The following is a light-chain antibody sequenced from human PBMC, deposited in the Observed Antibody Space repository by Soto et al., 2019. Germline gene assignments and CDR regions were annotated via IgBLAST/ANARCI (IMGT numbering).Light chain of an antibody. J-gene: IGKJ1*01. V-gene: IGKV4-1*01. Sequence: DMVITQSPDSLAVSLGEMATINCKCSQGLLSSSNNKNYLVWYQHEPGXPPNXLISWASTRESGVPDRLSGSRSGTALTLTISSLQAEDVAVHYCQQHYDSWTFGQGTKVDIK. CDR1: QGLLSSSNNKNY. CDR2: WAS. CDR3: QQHYDSWT.